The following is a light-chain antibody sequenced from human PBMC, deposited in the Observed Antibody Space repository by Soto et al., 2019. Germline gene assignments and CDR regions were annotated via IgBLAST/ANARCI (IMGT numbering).Light chain of an antibody. CDR3: QKRTKWPPLT. J-gene: IGKJ4*01. CDR1: QSVNSNY. V-gene: IGKV3D-20*02. CDR2: GVS. Sequence: EIVLTQSPGTLSLSPGERATLSCRASQSVNSNYLAWHQQKPGQAPRLLIYGVSNRATGIPDRFSGSGSGTDFTLTISRLEPEDFAVYYCQKRTKWPPLTVGGGTKVDIK.